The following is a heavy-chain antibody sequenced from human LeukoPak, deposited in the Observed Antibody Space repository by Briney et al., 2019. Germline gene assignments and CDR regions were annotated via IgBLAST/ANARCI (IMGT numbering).Heavy chain of an antibody. J-gene: IGHJ4*02. CDR1: GFTFDDYG. Sequence: GGSLRLSCAASGFTFDDYGMSWVRQAPGKGLEWVYGINWNGGSTGYADSVKGRFTISRDNAKNSLYLQMNSLRAEDTALYYCASLVTTSSPFDYWGQGTLVTVSS. CDR3: ASLVTTSSPFDY. CDR2: INWNGGST. V-gene: IGHV3-20*04. D-gene: IGHD4-17*01.